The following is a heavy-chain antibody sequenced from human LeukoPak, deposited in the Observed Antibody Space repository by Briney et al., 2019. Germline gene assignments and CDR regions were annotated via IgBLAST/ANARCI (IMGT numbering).Heavy chain of an antibody. D-gene: IGHD6-19*01. CDR2: IYYSGST. Sequence: SETLSLTCTVSGGSISSYYWSWLRQPPGKGLEWIGYIYYSGSTNYNPSLKSRVTISVDTSKNQFSLKLSSVTAADTAVYYCAGGSGWYYYWGQGTLVTVSS. J-gene: IGHJ4*02. V-gene: IGHV4-59*01. CDR1: GGSISSYY. CDR3: AGGSGWYYY.